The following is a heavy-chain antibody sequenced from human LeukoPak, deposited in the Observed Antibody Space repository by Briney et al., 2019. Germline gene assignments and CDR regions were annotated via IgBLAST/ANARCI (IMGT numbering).Heavy chain of an antibody. CDR2: IYYSGST. CDR3: ARLYRTHYYDSSGYYYVWYFDL. J-gene: IGHJ2*01. D-gene: IGHD3-22*01. CDR1: GGSISSSSYY. V-gene: IGHV4-39*07. Sequence: SETLSLTCTVSGGSISSSSYYWGWIRQPPGKGLEWIGSIYYSGSTYYNPSLKSRVTISVDTSKNQFSLKLSSVTAADTAVYYCARLYRTHYYDSSGYYYVWYFDLWGRGTLVTVSS.